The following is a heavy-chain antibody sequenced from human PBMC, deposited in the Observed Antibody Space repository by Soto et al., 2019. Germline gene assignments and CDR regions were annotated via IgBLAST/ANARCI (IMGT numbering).Heavy chain of an antibody. CDR2: ISYDGSNK. Sequence: PGGSLRLSCAASGFTFSSYGMHWVRQAPGKGLEWVAVISYDGSNKYYADSVKGRFTISRDNSKNTLYLQMNSLRAEDTAVYYCAKELEQPPRYYGMDVWGQGTTVTVSS. D-gene: IGHD6-13*01. V-gene: IGHV3-30*18. CDR3: AKELEQPPRYYGMDV. CDR1: GFTFSSYG. J-gene: IGHJ6*02.